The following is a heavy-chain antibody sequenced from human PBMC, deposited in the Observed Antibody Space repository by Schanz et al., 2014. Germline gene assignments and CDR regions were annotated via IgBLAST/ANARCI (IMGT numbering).Heavy chain of an antibody. CDR2: FDPKKGEA. Sequence: QVQLVQSGAEVKKPGASVKVSCKVSGSIFSKLLMHWVRQGPAKGLEWMGGFDPKKGEAIYAQKFQGRFTMTEDTSTGTAYMELRSLTSEDTAVYYCATGPHIVVAFDYWGQGTLVTVSS. D-gene: IGHD2-21*01. CDR3: ATGPHIVVAFDY. CDR1: GSIFSKLL. V-gene: IGHV1-24*01. J-gene: IGHJ4*02.